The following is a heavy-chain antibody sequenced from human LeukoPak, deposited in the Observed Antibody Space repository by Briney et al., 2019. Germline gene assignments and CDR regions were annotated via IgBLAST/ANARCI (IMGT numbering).Heavy chain of an antibody. J-gene: IGHJ4*02. Sequence: GGSLRLSCAASGFTFSSYAMHWVRQAPGKGLEWVASVNQDGGEKNYVDSVKGRFTISRDNAKNSLYLQMNSLRTEDTAVYYCASGRVTAVYWGQGTLVTVSS. V-gene: IGHV3-7*03. D-gene: IGHD2-21*02. CDR3: ASGRVTAVY. CDR1: GFTFSSYA. CDR2: VNQDGGEK.